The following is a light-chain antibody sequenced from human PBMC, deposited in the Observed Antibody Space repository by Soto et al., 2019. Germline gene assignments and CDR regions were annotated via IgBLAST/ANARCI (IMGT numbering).Light chain of an antibody. J-gene: IGKJ1*01. CDR2: EVF. CDR3: MQSVQPTWT. V-gene: IGKV2D-29*01. CDR1: QSLLHTDAKTY. Sequence: DIVMTQTPLSLSVTPGQPAFISCKSRQSLLHTDAKTYLYWYLQKPGHPPQLLIYEVFNRFSGVPDRISGSGSGTDFTLKISRVEAEDVGVYYCMQSVQPTWTFGQGTKVEIK.